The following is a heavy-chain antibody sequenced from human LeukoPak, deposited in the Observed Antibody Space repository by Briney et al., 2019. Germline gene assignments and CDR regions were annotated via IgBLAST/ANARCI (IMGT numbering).Heavy chain of an antibody. CDR3: ARGPGSGSYYIAHNWFDP. V-gene: IGHV4-59*01. Sequence: SETLSLTCTVSGGSISSYYWSWIRQPPGKGLEWIGYIYYSGSTNYNPSLKSRVTISVDTSKNQFSLKLSSVTAADTAVYYCARGPGSGSYYIAHNWFDPWGQGTLVTVSS. CDR1: GGSISSYY. J-gene: IGHJ5*02. D-gene: IGHD3-10*01. CDR2: IYYSGST.